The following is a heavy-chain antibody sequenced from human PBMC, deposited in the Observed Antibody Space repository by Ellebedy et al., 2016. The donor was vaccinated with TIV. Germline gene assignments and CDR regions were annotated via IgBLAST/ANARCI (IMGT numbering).Heavy chain of an antibody. CDR3: AREEVPAAIGSYGMDV. CDR1: GYTFTSYG. CDR2: ISAYNGNT. V-gene: IGHV1-18*04. Sequence: AASVKVSCKASGYTFTSYGISWVRQAPGQGLEWMGWISAYNGNTNYAQKLQGRVTMTTDTSTSTAYMELRSLRSDDTAVYYCAREEVPAAIGSYGMDVWGQGTTVTVSS. D-gene: IGHD2-2*01. J-gene: IGHJ6*02.